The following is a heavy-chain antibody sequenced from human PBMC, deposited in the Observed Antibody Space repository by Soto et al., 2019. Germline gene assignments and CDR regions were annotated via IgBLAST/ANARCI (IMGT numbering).Heavy chain of an antibody. CDR1: GGSISSYC. J-gene: IGHJ4*02. CDR2: IYYSGST. Sequence: SETLSLTCTVSGGSISSYCWSWIRQPPGKGLEWIGSIYYSGSTYYNPSLKSRVTISVDTSKNQFSLKLSSVTAADTAVYYCARHTPAISISDHWGQGTLVTVSS. V-gene: IGHV4-39*01. CDR3: ARHTPAISISDH. D-gene: IGHD2-15*01.